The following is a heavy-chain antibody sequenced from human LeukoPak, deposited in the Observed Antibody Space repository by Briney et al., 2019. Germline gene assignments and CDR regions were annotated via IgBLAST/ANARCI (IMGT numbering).Heavy chain of an antibody. Sequence: PGGSLRLSCAASGFTFSSYSMNWVRQAPGKGLEWVSSISSSSSYIYYADSVKGRFTISRDNAKNSLYLQMNSLRAEDTALYYCAKHEGYAGAAAGISDYWGQGTLVTVSS. V-gene: IGHV3-21*04. D-gene: IGHD6-13*01. J-gene: IGHJ4*02. CDR3: AKHEGYAGAAAGISDY. CDR1: GFTFSSYS. CDR2: ISSSSSYI.